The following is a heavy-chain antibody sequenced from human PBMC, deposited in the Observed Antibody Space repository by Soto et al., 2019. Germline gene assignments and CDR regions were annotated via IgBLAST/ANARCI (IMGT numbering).Heavy chain of an antibody. J-gene: IGHJ3*02. CDR3: ARGGSSGWYLKAFDI. CDR2: IYSGGST. D-gene: IGHD6-19*01. Sequence: EVQLVESGGGLVQPGGSLRLSGAASGFTVSSNYMSWVRQAPGKGLEWVSVIYSGGSTYYADSVKGRFTISRDNSKNTLYLQMNSLRAEDTAVYYCARGGSSGWYLKAFDIWGQGTMVTVSS. CDR1: GFTVSSNY. V-gene: IGHV3-66*01.